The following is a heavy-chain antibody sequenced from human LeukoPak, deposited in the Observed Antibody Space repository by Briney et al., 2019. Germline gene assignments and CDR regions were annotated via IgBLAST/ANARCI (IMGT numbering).Heavy chain of an antibody. D-gene: IGHD3-10*01. J-gene: IGHJ5*02. CDR3: ARAVTYYYGSVTYDWFDP. CDR2: ISGSGAAI. CDR1: GFTFNAYS. V-gene: IGHV3-48*01. Sequence: SGGSLRLSCAGSGFTFNAYSMTWVRQAPGKGLEWVSYISGSGAAIYYADSVKGRFTISRDNAKNSLYLQMNSLRAEDTAVYYCARAVTYYYGSVTYDWFDPWGQGTLVTVSS.